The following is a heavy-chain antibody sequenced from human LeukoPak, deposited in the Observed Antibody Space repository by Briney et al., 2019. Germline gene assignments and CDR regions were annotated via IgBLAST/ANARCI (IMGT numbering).Heavy chain of an antibody. J-gene: IGHJ3*02. CDR2: AYYRSKLLF. CDR3: VRDANWGLDALDI. D-gene: IGHD7-27*01. V-gene: IGHV6-1*01. Sequence: SQTLSLTCAISGDIVSFNSDVWNWIRQSPSRGLEWLGRAYYRSKLLFDYAVSVKSRLTITPDTPKNQFSLQLNSVTPEDTAVYYCVRDANWGLDALDIWGQGTMVTVSS. CDR1: GDIVSFNSDV.